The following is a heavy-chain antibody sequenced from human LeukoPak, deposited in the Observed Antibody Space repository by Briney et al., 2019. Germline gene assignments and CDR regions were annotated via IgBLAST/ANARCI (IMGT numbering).Heavy chain of an antibody. Sequence: SQTLSLTCTVSVGSISSGSYYWSWIRQPAGKGLEWIGRIYTSGSTNYNPSLKSRVTISVDTSKNQFSLKLSSVTAADTAVYYCARDGFLESANWFDPWGQGTLVTVSS. CDR2: IYTSGST. V-gene: IGHV4-61*02. J-gene: IGHJ5*02. CDR1: VGSISSGSYY. D-gene: IGHD3-3*01. CDR3: ARDGFLESANWFDP.